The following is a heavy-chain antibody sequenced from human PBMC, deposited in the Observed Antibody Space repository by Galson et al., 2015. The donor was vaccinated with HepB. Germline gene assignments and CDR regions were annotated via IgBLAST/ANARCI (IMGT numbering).Heavy chain of an antibody. Sequence: SLRLSCAASGFTFSSYWMSWVRQAPGKGLEWVANIKQDGSEKYYVDSVKGRFTISRDNAKNSLYLQMNSLRAEDTAVYYCAREGGDPKYYDFWSGYLSYYYYYGMDVWGQGTTVTVSS. CDR3: AREGGDPKYYDFWSGYLSYYYYYGMDV. D-gene: IGHD3-3*01. V-gene: IGHV3-7*03. CDR1: GFTFSSYW. J-gene: IGHJ6*02. CDR2: IKQDGSEK.